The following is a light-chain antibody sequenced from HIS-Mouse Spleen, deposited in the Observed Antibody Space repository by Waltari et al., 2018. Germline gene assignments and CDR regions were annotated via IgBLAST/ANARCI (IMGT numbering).Light chain of an antibody. CDR1: QDISNY. Sequence: DIQMTQSPSSLSASVGDRVTITCQASQDISNYLNWYQQKPGKAPKLLMYDASNLETGVPSRFSGSGSGTDFTFTISSLQPEDIATYYCQQYDNLPLTFGGGTK. CDR3: QQYDNLPLT. V-gene: IGKV1-33*01. CDR2: DAS. J-gene: IGKJ4*01.